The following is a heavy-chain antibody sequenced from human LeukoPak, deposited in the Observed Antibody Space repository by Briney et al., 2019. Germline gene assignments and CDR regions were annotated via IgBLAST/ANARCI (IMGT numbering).Heavy chain of an antibody. D-gene: IGHD3-3*01. CDR1: GGSISSYY. Sequence: SETLSLTCTVSGGSISSYYWSWIRQPPGKGLEWIGYIYYSGSTNYNPSLKSRVTISVDTSKNQFSLKLSSVTAADTAVYYCARHRYYDFWSGPLFDPWGQGTLVTVPS. CDR2: IYYSGST. J-gene: IGHJ5*02. CDR3: ARHRYYDFWSGPLFDP. V-gene: IGHV4-59*08.